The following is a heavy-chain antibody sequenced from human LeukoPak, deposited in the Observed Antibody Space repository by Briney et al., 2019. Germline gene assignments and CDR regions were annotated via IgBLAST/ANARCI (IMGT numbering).Heavy chain of an antibody. CDR2: MYSGGSA. V-gene: IGHV3-53*01. Sequence: SGGSLRLSCAASGFTFSSYAMSWVRQAPGKGLEWVSVMYSGGSAYYADSLKGRFTISRDNSKNTMYLQMNSLTAEDTAVYFCARAIQSQLLKGYFDYWGQGTLVTVSS. J-gene: IGHJ4*02. CDR1: GFTFSSYA. CDR3: ARAIQSQLLKGYFDY. D-gene: IGHD2-2*01.